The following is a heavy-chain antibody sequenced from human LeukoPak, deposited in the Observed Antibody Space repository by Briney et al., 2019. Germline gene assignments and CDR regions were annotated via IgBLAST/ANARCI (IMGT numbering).Heavy chain of an antibody. D-gene: IGHD3-16*01. J-gene: IGHJ4*02. CDR3: ARDYTDKHVFYY. Sequence: GASVKVSCKASGYTFTGYYMRWVRQAPGQGLEWMGWINPNSGGTNYAQKFQGRVTMTRDTSISTAYMELSRLRSDDTAVYYCARDYTDKHVFYYWGQGRLVTVSS. CDR2: INPNSGGT. V-gene: IGHV1-2*02. CDR1: GYTFTGYY.